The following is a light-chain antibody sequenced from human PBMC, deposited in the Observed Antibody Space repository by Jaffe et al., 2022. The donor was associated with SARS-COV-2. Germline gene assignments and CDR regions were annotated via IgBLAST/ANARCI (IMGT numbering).Light chain of an antibody. CDR2: GND. J-gene: IGLJ3*02. CDR1: SSNIRSNA. V-gene: IGLV1-44*01. Sequence: QSVLTQLPSASGTPGQRVTISCSGSSSNIRSNAVNWYQQLPGMAPKLLIYGNDQRPSGVPDRFSTSKSGTSASLAISGLQSEDEADYYCAVWDDSLNGWVFGGGTKLTVL. CDR3: AVWDDSLNGWV.